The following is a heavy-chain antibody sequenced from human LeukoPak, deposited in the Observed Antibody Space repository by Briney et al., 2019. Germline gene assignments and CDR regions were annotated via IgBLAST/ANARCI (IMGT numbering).Heavy chain of an antibody. CDR2: ISSSGSTI. Sequence: GGSLRLSCAASGFTFSSYEMNWVRQAPGKGLEWVSYISSSGSTIYYAHSVKGRFTISRDNAKNSLYLQMNSLRAEDTAVYYCARGGTQLTGDSSGAFDIWGQGTMVTVSS. V-gene: IGHV3-48*03. J-gene: IGHJ3*02. CDR3: ARGGTQLTGDSSGAFDI. CDR1: GFTFSSYE. D-gene: IGHD7-27*01.